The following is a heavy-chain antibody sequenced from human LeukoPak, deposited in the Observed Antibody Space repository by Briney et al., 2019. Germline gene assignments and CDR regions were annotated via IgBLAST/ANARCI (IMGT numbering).Heavy chain of an antibody. Sequence: ASVKVSCKASGYTFTSYGISWVRQAPGQGLEWMGWISPYNGNTHYATKLQGRVTMTTDTSTTTAYIELRSLRSADTAVYYCAREMATIVNQFDYWGQGTLVTVSS. CDR3: AREMATIVNQFDY. D-gene: IGHD5-24*01. V-gene: IGHV1-18*01. CDR1: GYTFTSYG. J-gene: IGHJ4*02. CDR2: ISPYNGNT.